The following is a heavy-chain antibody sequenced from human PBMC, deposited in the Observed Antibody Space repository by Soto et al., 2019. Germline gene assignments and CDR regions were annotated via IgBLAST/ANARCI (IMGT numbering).Heavy chain of an antibody. CDR2: IYHSGST. V-gene: IGHV4-30-2*01. CDR1: GGSISSDGYS. J-gene: IGHJ4*02. D-gene: IGHD3-22*01. Sequence: LSLTCAVSGGSISSDGYSWSWIRQPPGKGLEWIGYIYHSGSTYYNPSLKSRVTISVDRSKNQFSLKLSSVTAADTAVYYCARGWDDSSGYWAYYFGYWGQGTLVTVSS. CDR3: ARGWDDSSGYWAYYFGY.